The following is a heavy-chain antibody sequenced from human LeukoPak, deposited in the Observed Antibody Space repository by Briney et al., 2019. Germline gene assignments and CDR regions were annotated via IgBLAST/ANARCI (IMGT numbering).Heavy chain of an antibody. J-gene: IGHJ5*01. CDR1: GFTFTSYS. V-gene: IGHV3-21*01. CDR3: ARDMGGYCSGGSCYSGWFDS. D-gene: IGHD2-15*01. CDR2: ITSSGTYI. Sequence: GGSLRLSCAASGFTFTSYSMNWVRQAPGKGLECVSYITSSGTYIYYADSVRGRLTISRDNAKNSLYLQMNSMRAEDTAVYYCARDMGGYCSGGSCYSGWFDSWGQGTLVTVSS.